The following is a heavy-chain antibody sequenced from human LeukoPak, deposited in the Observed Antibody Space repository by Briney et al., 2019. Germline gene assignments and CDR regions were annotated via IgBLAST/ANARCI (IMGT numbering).Heavy chain of an antibody. CDR3: ARDDENGYNSLDY. CDR2: ISGDGGSI. CDR1: GFTFGSYA. D-gene: IGHD5-12*01. Sequence: PGRSLRLSCAASGFTFGSYAMHWVRQAPGKGLECVAVISGDGGSIYYADSVKGRFTISRDNSKNTLYLQMNSLRPDDTAMFYCARDDENGYNSLDYWGQGTLVTVSS. J-gene: IGHJ4*02. V-gene: IGHV3-30-3*01.